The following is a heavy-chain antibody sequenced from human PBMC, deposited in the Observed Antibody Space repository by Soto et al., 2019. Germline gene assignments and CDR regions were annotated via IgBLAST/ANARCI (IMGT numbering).Heavy chain of an antibody. CDR3: ARDLGSGYDFGWFDP. D-gene: IGHD5-12*01. V-gene: IGHV4-59*01. Sequence: PSETLSLTCTVSGGSISSYYWSWIRQPPGKGLEWIGYIYYSGSTNYNPSLKSRVTISVDTSKNQFSLKLSSVTAADTAVYYCARDLGSGYDFGWFDPWGQGTLVTVSS. CDR2: IYYSGST. J-gene: IGHJ5*02. CDR1: GGSISSYY.